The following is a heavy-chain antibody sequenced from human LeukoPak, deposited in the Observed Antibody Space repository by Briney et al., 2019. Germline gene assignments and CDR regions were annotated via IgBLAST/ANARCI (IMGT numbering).Heavy chain of an antibody. CDR1: GFTFTSYW. CDR2: TKQDGTEK. J-gene: IGHJ4*02. CDR3: VRGGATVDF. D-gene: IGHD1-26*01. V-gene: IGHV3-7*05. Sequence: PGGSLRLSCAASGFTFTSYWMTWVRQAPGKGLEWVANTKQDGTEKCYVDSVKGRFTISRDNAKKSLCLQMNSLRAEDTAVYYCVRGGATVDFWGQGTLVTVSS.